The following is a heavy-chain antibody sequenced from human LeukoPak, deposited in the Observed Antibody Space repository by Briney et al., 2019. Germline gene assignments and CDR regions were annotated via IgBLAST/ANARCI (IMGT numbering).Heavy chain of an antibody. CDR1: GFILSNAW. CDR3: TTDPGAPYCSSTSCRVAFHGV. Sequence: GGALRLSCASSGFILSNAWMSWVRQAPGKGLGWVGRIKSKTDGGTTDYAAPVKGRFTITRDDSKNTLYLQMNSLKTEDTAVYYCTTDPGAPYCSSTSCRVAFHGVWGQGTLVTVSS. D-gene: IGHD2-2*01. J-gene: IGHJ4*02. CDR2: IKSKTDGGTT. V-gene: IGHV3-15*01.